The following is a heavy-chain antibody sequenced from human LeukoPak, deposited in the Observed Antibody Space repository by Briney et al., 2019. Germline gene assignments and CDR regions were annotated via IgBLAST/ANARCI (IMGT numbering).Heavy chain of an antibody. J-gene: IGHJ4*02. Sequence: GGSLRLSCAAPGFTFSSYAMSWVRQAPGKGLEWVSAISGSGGSTYYADSVKGRFTISRDNSKNTLYLQMNSLRAENTAVYYCAKDRIYSNYFDYWGQGTLVTVSS. CDR3: AKDRIYSNYFDY. CDR2: ISGSGGST. V-gene: IGHV3-23*01. D-gene: IGHD4-11*01. CDR1: GFTFSSYA.